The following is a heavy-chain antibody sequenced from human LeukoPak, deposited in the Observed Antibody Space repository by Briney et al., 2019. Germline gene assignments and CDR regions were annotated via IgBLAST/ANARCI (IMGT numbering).Heavy chain of an antibody. Sequence: TGGSLRLSCAASGFTFSSYWMSWVRQSPGKGLEWIGEIYHSGSTNYNPSLKSRVTISVDKSKNQFSLKLSSVTAADTAVYYCARANDYGDPLPRYMDVWGKGTTVTVSS. CDR3: ARANDYGDPLPRYMDV. CDR2: IYHSGST. CDR1: GFTFSSYW. V-gene: IGHV4-4*02. J-gene: IGHJ6*03. D-gene: IGHD4-17*01.